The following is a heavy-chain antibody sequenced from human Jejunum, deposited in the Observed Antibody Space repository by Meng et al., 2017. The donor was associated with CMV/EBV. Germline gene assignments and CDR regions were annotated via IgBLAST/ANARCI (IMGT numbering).Heavy chain of an antibody. Sequence: YTFTNYYVHWVRQAPGQGLEWMGLINPSGGSTTYAQNFRGRVTMTRDTSTRTVYIELSSLRSEDTAVYYCARTYSASYYSRYYFDYWGQGTQVTVSS. CDR2: INPSGGST. CDR1: YTFTNYY. D-gene: IGHD1-26*01. CDR3: ARTYSASYYSRYYFDY. V-gene: IGHV1-46*01. J-gene: IGHJ4*02.